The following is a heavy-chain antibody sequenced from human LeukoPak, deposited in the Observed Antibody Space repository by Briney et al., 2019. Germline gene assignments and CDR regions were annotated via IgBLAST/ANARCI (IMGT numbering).Heavy chain of an antibody. D-gene: IGHD6-13*01. J-gene: IGHJ3*02. CDR1: GFTFSSYD. CDR2: IGTAGDT. V-gene: IGHV3-13*01. CDR3: ARAGSWYNAFDI. Sequence: GGSLRLSCAASGFTFSSYDMHWVRQATGKGLEWVSAIGTAGDTYYPGSVKGRFTISRENAKNSLYLQMNSLRAGDTAVYYCARAGSWYNAFDIWGQGTMVTVSS.